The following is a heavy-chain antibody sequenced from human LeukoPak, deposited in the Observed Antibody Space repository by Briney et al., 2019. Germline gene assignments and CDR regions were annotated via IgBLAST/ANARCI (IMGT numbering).Heavy chain of an antibody. Sequence: GGSLRLSCAASGFAFGAYWMSWVRQAPGKEPEGVANIKPDGSEGSSVDSVKGRFTISRDNARNSLYLQMNSLRSEDTAVYYCARGSVVAANFDIWGQGTLVTVSS. CDR2: IKPDGSEG. J-gene: IGHJ4*02. CDR1: GFAFGAYW. D-gene: IGHD2-2*01. V-gene: IGHV3-7*04. CDR3: ARGSVVAANFDI.